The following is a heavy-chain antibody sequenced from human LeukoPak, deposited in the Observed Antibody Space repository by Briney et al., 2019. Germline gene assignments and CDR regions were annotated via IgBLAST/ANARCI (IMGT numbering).Heavy chain of an antibody. V-gene: IGHV3-30*03. CDR2: ISYDGSNK. Sequence: AGGSLRLSCAASGFTFSSYGMHWVRQAPGKGLEWVAVISYDGSNKYYADSVKGRFTISRDNAKNTLYLQMNSLRAEDTAVYYCARGRHDSSGYYYYYGMDVWGQGTTVTVSS. CDR3: ARGRHDSSGYYYYYGMDV. J-gene: IGHJ6*02. CDR1: GFTFSSYG. D-gene: IGHD3-22*01.